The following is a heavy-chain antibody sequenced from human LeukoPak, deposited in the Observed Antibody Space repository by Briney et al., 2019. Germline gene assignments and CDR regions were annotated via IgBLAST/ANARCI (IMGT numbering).Heavy chain of an antibody. D-gene: IGHD6-19*01. J-gene: IGHJ4*02. CDR2: INHNGGT. CDR3: ARSRSSGWFGDS. Sequence: PSETLSLTCAVYRGSLTNYFWGWIRQPPGKGLEWIGEINHNGGTDYNPSLRTRVTISLDTSKNQFSLKLMSVTAADTAVYYCARSRSSGWFGDSWGQGTLVTVSS. V-gene: IGHV4-34*01. CDR1: RGSLTNYF.